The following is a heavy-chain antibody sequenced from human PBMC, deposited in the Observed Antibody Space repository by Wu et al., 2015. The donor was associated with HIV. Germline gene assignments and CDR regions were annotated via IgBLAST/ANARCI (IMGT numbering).Heavy chain of an antibody. Sequence: QVQLVQSETEMKRPGASLKVSCKASGYTFTDYDINWVRQATGQGLEWMGWMNPKSGNTGYPQKFQGRITMTRDTSISTAYMELSSLRSEDTAVYYCARASSFFYDKHGYYRNWYFDVWGRGTLIAVSS. CDR3: ARASSFFYDKHGYYRNWYFDV. V-gene: IGHV1-8*01. D-gene: IGHD3-3*01. J-gene: IGHJ2*01. CDR2: MNPKSGNT. CDR1: GYTFTDYD.